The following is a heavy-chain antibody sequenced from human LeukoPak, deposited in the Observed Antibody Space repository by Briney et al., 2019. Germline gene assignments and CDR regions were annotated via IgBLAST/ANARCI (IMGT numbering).Heavy chain of an antibody. D-gene: IGHD7-27*01. CDR3: AKDGVGNNGQNDFYYMDV. CDR1: GFTFSSYG. CDR2: ISNDGSNK. J-gene: IGHJ6*03. V-gene: IGHV3-30*18. Sequence: PGGSLRLSCAASGFTFSSYGMHWVRQAPGKGLEWVVVISNDGSNKYYVDSVKGRFTISRDNSKNTVYLQMNSLRAEDTAVYYCAKDGVGNNGQNDFYYMDVWGKGTTVTVSS.